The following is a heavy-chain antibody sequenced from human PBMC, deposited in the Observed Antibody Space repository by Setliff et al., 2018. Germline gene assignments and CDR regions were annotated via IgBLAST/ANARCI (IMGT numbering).Heavy chain of an antibody. CDR3: VRYIPSAGCFDP. J-gene: IGHJ5*02. V-gene: IGHV4-38-2*01. CDR2: INHGGDT. CDR1: GYSITNGYY. Sequence: PSETLSLTCVVSGYSITNGYYWGWIRQPPGKGLEWIGSINHGGDTSYNPSLQSRVAISVDTSKNQFSLKLSSVTAADTAVYYCVRYIPSAGCFDPWGQGALVTVSS. D-gene: IGHD2-21*01.